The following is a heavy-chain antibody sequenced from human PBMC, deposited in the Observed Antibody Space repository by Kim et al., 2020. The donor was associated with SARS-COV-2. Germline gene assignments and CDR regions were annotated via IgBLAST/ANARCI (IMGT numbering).Heavy chain of an antibody. CDR2: INSDGSST. V-gene: IGHV3-74*01. CDR3: ARGRGKLGLGYFDY. Sequence: GGSLRLSCAASGFTFSSYWMHWVRQAPGKGLVWVSRINSDGSSTSYADSVKDRFTISRDNAKNTLYLQMNSLRAEDTAVYYCARGRGKLGLGYFDYWGQGTLVTVSS. J-gene: IGHJ4*02. CDR1: GFTFSSYW. D-gene: IGHD6-13*01.